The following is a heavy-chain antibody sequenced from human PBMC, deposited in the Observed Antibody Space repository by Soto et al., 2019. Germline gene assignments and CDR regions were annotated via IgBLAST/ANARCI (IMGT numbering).Heavy chain of an antibody. CDR1: GFSLSTGGVG. D-gene: IGHD2-21*02. V-gene: IGHV2-5*02. CDR3: AHSRCGGDCLQSYSSHYYYGVDV. CDR2: IYWDDDK. Sequence: QITLKESGPTLVKPTQTLTLTCTFSGFSLSTGGVGVGWVRQPPGKALEWLVLIYWDDDKRYSPSLKSRLTSPKETSKNQVVLTMTNMDPVDTATYYCAHSRCGGDCLQSYSSHYYYGVDVWGQGTTVTVSS. J-gene: IGHJ6*02.